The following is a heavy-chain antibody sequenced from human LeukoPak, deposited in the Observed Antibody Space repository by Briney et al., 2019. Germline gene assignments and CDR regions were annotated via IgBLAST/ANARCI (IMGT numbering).Heavy chain of an antibody. V-gene: IGHV4-34*01. CDR2: INHSGST. D-gene: IGHD3-10*01. CDR3: ASLPSSRYYYGSGSYSTSDY. CDR1: GGSFSGYY. Sequence: SETLSLTCAVYGGSFSGYYWSWIHQPPGKGLEWIGEINHSGSTNYNPSLKSRVTISVDTSKNQFSLKLSSVTAADTAVYYCASLPSSRYYYGSGSYSTSDYWGQGTLVTVSS. J-gene: IGHJ4*02.